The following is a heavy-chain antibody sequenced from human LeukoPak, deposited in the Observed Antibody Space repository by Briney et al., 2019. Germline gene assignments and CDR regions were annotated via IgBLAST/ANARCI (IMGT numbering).Heavy chain of an antibody. V-gene: IGHV4-39*07. D-gene: IGHD3-16*01. CDR1: GGSISSSSYY. J-gene: IGHJ4*02. Sequence: SETLSLTCTVSGGSISSSSYYWGWIRQPPGKGLEWIGSIYYSGSTNYNPSLKSRVTISVDTSKNQFSLKLSSVTAADTAVYYCARDLHPRLTGYFDYWGQGTLVTVSS. CDR3: ARDLHPRLTGYFDY. CDR2: IYYSGST.